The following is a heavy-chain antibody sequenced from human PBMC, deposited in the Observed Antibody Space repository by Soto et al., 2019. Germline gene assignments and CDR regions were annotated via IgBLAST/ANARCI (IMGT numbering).Heavy chain of an antibody. CDR1: GGSISIGDYY. CDR3: ARDRTGSSWYGMTSWFDP. CDR2: IYYSGST. Sequence: PSETLSLTCTVSGGSISIGDYYWSWILHPPGKGLEWIGYIYYSGSTYYNPSLKSRVTISVDTSKNQFSLKLSSVTAADTAVYYCARDRTGSSWYGMTSWFDPWGQGTLVTVSS. J-gene: IGHJ5*02. V-gene: IGHV4-30-4*01. D-gene: IGHD6-13*01.